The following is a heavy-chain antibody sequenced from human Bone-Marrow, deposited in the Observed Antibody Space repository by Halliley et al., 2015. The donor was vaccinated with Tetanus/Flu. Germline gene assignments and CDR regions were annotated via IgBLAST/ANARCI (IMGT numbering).Heavy chain of an antibody. CDR1: GLTFSSFG. V-gene: IGHV3-33*01. CDR2: IWYDGSKK. J-gene: IGHJ4*02. Sequence: SGLTFSSFGMHWVRQPPGKGLEWVAVIWYDGSKKYYTDSVKGRFIISRDNSKNTLYLQMNSLRVDDTAVYFCAADGDTENAYWGQGTLVTVSS. CDR3: AADGDTENAY. D-gene: IGHD4-17*01.